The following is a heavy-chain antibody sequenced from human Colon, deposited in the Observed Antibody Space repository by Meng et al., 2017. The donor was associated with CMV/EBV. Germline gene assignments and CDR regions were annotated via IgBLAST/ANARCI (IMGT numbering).Heavy chain of an antibody. CDR1: GFTFNDYS. CDR3: VRTPAAATGWFDP. V-gene: IGHV3-11*01. D-gene: IGHD6-13*01. Sequence: GGSLRLSFAASGFTFNDYSMSWIRQAPGKGLEWISYISSNGRTIYYADSVRGRFTISRDNARNSLYLQMNTLRADDTAVYYCVRTPAAATGWFDPWGQGTLVTVSS. CDR2: ISSNGRTI. J-gene: IGHJ5*02.